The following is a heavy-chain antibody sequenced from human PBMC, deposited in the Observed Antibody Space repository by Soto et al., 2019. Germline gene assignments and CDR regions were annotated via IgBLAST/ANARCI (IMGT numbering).Heavy chain of an antibody. CDR3: ATIQLWSPVDY. D-gene: IGHD5-18*01. CDR2: ISYDGSNK. V-gene: IGHV3-30-3*01. J-gene: IGHJ4*02. Sequence: GGSLRLSCAASGFTFSSYAMHWVRQAPGKGLEWVAVISYDGSNKYYADSVKGRFTISRDNSKNTLYLQMNSLRAEDTAVYYCATIQLWSPVDYWGQGTLVTAPQ. CDR1: GFTFSSYA.